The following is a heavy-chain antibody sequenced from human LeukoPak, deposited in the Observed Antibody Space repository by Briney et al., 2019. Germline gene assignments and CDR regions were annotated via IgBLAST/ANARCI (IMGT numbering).Heavy chain of an antibody. CDR3: ARFGYFVVVPAASPHGPDAHHSNDAFDI. V-gene: IGHV4-59*01. CDR2: IYYSGST. J-gene: IGHJ3*02. CDR1: GGSISSYY. Sequence: PSETLSLTCTVSGGSISSYYWSWIRQPPGKGLEWIGYIYYSGSTNYKPSLKSRVTISVDTSKNQFSLKLSSVTAADTAVYYCARFGYFVVVPAASPHGPDAHHSNDAFDIWGQGTMVTVSS. D-gene: IGHD2-2*01.